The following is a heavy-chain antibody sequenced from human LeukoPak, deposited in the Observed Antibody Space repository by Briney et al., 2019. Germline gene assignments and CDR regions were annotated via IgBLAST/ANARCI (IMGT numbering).Heavy chain of an antibody. J-gene: IGHJ4*02. V-gene: IGHV4-34*01. CDR1: GGSLSGYY. CDR3: ARGVPKPYIAAAGALGY. CDR2: INHSGST. D-gene: IGHD6-13*01. Sequence: SETLSLTCAVYGGSLSGYYWGWIRQPPGKGLEWIGEINHSGSTNYNPPLKSRVTLSVDTSKNQFSLKLSSVTAADTAVYYCARGVPKPYIAAAGALGYWGQGTLVTVSS.